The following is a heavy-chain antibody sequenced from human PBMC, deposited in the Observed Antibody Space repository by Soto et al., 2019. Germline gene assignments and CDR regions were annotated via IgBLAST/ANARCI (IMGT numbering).Heavy chain of an antibody. CDR3: ARAMGDWGTYYYYYGFDV. V-gene: IGHV4-4*02. CDR1: GGSISSSNW. D-gene: IGHD3-16*01. J-gene: IGHJ6*02. Sequence: SETLSLTCAVSGGSISSSNWWSWVRQPPGKGLEWIGEIYHSGSTNYNPSLKSRVTISVDKSKNQFSLKLSSVTAADSAVYYCARAMGDWGTYYYYYGFDVWGQGTTVTVSS. CDR2: IYHSGST.